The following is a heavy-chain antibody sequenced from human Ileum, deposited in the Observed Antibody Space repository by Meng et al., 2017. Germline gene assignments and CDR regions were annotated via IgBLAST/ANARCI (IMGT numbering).Heavy chain of an antibody. CDR2: IFTSGST. CDR1: GGSINNDY. Sequence: SETLSLTCTVSGGSINNDYWNWIRQPAGKGLEWIGRIFTSGSTNSNHSLKSRLTMSVDTSKNQFYLRLSSVTAADTAMYFCAKDAKSGSDWLRAFDIWGQGTKVTVSS. D-gene: IGHD3-9*01. CDR3: AKDAKSGSDWLRAFDI. V-gene: IGHV4-4*07. J-gene: IGHJ3*02.